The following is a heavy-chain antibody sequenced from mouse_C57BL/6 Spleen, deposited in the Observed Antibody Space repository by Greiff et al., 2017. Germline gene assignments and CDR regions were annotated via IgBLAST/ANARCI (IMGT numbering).Heavy chain of an antibody. CDR1: GYTFTSYW. CDR2: IDPSDSDT. J-gene: IGHJ2*01. V-gene: IGHV1-52*01. D-gene: IGHD1-1*01. CDR3: ARAGSSSLYFDY. Sequence: QVQLQQPGAELVRPGSSVKLSCKASGYTFTSYWMHWVKQRPIQGLEWIGNIDPSDSDTHYNQKFKDKATLTVDKSSSTAYMQLSSLTSEDSAVYYCARAGSSSLYFDYWGQGTTLTVSS.